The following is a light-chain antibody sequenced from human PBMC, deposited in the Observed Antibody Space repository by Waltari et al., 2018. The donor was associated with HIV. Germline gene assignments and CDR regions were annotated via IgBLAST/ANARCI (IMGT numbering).Light chain of an antibody. J-gene: IGLJ2*01. Sequence: QSVLTQPPSASGTTGQRVTISCSGSSSNIGRKTVYWYQQLPGTAPKLLIYSNNQRPSGVPDRFSGSKSGTSASLAISGLQSEDEADYYCATWDDSLNGVVFGGGTKLTVL. CDR2: SNN. CDR3: ATWDDSLNGVV. V-gene: IGLV1-44*01. CDR1: SSNIGRKT.